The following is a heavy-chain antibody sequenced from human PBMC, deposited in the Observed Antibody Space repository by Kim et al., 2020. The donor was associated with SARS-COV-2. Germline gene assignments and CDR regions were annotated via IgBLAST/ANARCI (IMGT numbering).Heavy chain of an antibody. J-gene: IGHJ4*02. CDR1: GYIFTDYA. CDR3: ARANSGYGI. Sequence: ASVKVSCKASGYIFTDYAIHWVRQAPGQRLEWMGWINVGNANTGNSQRFQGRVTITRDTSASAAYLQLSSLRSEDTAVYYCARANSGYGIWGQGTLVTVSS. V-gene: IGHV1-3*01. D-gene: IGHD5-12*01. CDR2: INVGNANT.